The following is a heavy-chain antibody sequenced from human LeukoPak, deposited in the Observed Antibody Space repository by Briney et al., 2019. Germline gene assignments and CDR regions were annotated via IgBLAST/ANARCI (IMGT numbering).Heavy chain of an antibody. J-gene: IGHJ4*02. CDR1: GCTFSSYA. Sequence: GGSLRLSCAASGCTFSSYAMSWVRQAPGKGLEWVSAISGSGGSTYYADSVKGRFTISRDNSKNTLYLQMNSLRAEDTAVYYCAKDPHAYYYDSSGSTDYWGQGTLVTVSS. CDR2: ISGSGGST. CDR3: AKDPHAYYYDSSGSTDY. V-gene: IGHV3-23*01. D-gene: IGHD3-22*01.